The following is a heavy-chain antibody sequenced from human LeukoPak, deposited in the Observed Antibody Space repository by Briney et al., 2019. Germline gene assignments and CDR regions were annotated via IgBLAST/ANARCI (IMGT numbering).Heavy chain of an antibody. Sequence: KPSETLSLTCTVSGGSISSYYWNWIRQPAGKGLEWIGRIYTSGSTNYNPSLKSRVTMSVATSKNQFSLKLSSVTAADTAVYYCARESSSSWYGNWFDPWGQGTLVTVSS. CDR2: IYTSGST. D-gene: IGHD6-13*01. J-gene: IGHJ5*02. CDR3: ARESSSSWYGNWFDP. CDR1: GGSISSYY. V-gene: IGHV4-4*07.